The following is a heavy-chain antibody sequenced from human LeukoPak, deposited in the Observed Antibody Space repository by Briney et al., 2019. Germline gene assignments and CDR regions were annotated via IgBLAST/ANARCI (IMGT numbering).Heavy chain of an antibody. CDR1: GLTFSDYE. J-gene: IGHJ6*03. Sequence: GGSLRLSCAASGLTFSDYEMNWVRQAPGKGLEWISSITTTSSYTFYADSVKGRLTISRDNARNSLYLQMNSLTAEYKAVYYCAREPYSGTYGDTYYYFRDVWGKGTTVTIPS. V-gene: IGHV3-21*01. CDR2: ITTTSSYT. CDR3: AREPYSGTYGDTYYYFRDV. D-gene: IGHD1-26*01.